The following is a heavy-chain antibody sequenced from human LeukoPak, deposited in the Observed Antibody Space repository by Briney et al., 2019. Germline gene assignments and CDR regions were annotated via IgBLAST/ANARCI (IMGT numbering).Heavy chain of an antibody. D-gene: IGHD6-19*01. Sequence: SETLSLTCTVSGGSISSYYGRWMRQPPGKGREWIGYIYYSGSTNYNPSLKSRVTISVDTSKNQFSLKLSSVTAADTGVYYCARHHSSGWSPFDYWGQGTLVTVSS. J-gene: IGHJ4*02. CDR3: ARHHSSGWSPFDY. V-gene: IGHV4-59*08. CDR1: GGSISSYY. CDR2: IYYSGST.